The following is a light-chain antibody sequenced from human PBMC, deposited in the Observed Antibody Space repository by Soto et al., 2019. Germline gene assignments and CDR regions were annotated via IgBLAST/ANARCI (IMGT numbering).Light chain of an antibody. V-gene: IGKV3-15*01. J-gene: IGKJ4*01. CDR3: QQFHRWPVT. CDR1: QNVMKN. CDR2: YAS. Sequence: EIVMTQSPAPPSVYPGERVTLYCRASQNVMKNLAWYQHKPVKTPRLLIPYASTGATVNPARFTVSGYGTDFTLTINSLRSEDVAVYYCQQFHRWPVTFGGGAKVEI.